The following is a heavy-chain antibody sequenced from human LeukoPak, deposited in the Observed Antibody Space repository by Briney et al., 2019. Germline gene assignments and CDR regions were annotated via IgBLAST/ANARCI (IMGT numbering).Heavy chain of an antibody. D-gene: IGHD3-22*01. J-gene: IGHJ4*02. V-gene: IGHV3-9*01. CDR1: GFTFDDYA. CDR2: ISWNSGSI. CDR3: AKALYYYDSSAFDY. Sequence: GGSLRLSCAASGFTFDDYAMHWVRQAPGKGLEWVSGISWNSGSIGYADSVKGRFTISRDNAKNSLYLQMNSLRAEDTALYYCAKALYYYDSSAFDYWGQGNLVTVSS.